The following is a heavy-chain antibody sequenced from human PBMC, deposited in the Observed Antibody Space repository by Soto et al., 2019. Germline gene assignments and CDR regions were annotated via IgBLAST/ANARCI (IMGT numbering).Heavy chain of an antibody. CDR2: LSGRGDST. J-gene: IGHJ4*02. CDR1: GFTFSAYA. D-gene: IGHD3-16*01. Sequence: GGSLRLSCAASGFTFSAYAMSWVRQAPGKGLEWVSGLSGRGDSTYYADSVKGRFTISRDNSKNTLYLQMNSLRAEDTAVYYCAKDAWGYFDYWGQGTLVTVSS. CDR3: AKDAWGYFDY. V-gene: IGHV3-23*01.